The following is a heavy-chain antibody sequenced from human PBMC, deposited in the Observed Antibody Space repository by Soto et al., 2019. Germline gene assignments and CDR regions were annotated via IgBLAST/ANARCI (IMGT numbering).Heavy chain of an antibody. CDR2: IYYSGST. CDR1: GGSISSYY. D-gene: IGHD3-3*01. CDR3: ARLPHYDFWSGYPLDV. J-gene: IGHJ6*02. Sequence: SETLSLTCTVSGGSISSYYWSWIRQPPGKGLEWIGYIYYSGSTNYNPSLKSRVTISVDTSKNQFSLKLSSVTAADTAVYYCARLPHYDFWSGYPLDVWGQGTTVTVSS. V-gene: IGHV4-59*01.